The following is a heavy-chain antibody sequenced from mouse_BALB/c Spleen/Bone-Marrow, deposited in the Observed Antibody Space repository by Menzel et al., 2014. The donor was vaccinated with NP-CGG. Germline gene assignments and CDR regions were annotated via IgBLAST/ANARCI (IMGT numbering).Heavy chain of an antibody. CDR2: ISSGGGST. Sequence: EVKLMESGGGLVKPGGSLKLSCAASGFGFSSSDMSWVRQTPEKRLEWVAYISSGGGSTYYPDTVKGRFTISRDNAKNTLFLQMSSLKPEDTAMYYCATHYYGRFDYWGQGTTLTVSS. CDR1: GFGFSSSD. CDR3: ATHYYGRFDY. V-gene: IGHV5-12-1*01. D-gene: IGHD1-2*01. J-gene: IGHJ2*01.